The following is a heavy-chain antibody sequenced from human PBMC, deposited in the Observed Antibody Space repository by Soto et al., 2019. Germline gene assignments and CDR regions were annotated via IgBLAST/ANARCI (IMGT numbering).Heavy chain of an antibody. V-gene: IGHV4-30-4*01. Sequence: PSETLSLTCTVSGGSISSGDYYWSWIRQPPGKGLEWIGYIYYSGSTYYNPSLKSRVTISVDTSKNQFSLKLSSVTAADTAVYYFARGASVVAAHFDFWGQETLVTVSS. CDR1: GGSISSGDYY. CDR3: ARGASVVAAHFDF. CDR2: IYYSGST. D-gene: IGHD2-15*01. J-gene: IGHJ4*02.